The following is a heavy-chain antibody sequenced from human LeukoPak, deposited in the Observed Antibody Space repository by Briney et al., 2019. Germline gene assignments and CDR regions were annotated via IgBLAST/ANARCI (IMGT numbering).Heavy chain of an antibody. D-gene: IGHD3-22*01. J-gene: IGHJ4*02. CDR3: ARGEYYYDSSGYYFDY. V-gene: IGHV1-46*01. Sequence: GASVKVSCKASGYTFTSYYMHWVRQAPGQGLEWMGIINPSGGSTSYAQKSQGRVTMTRDTSTSTVYMELSSLRSEDTAVYYCARGEYYYDSSGYYFDYWGQGTLVTVSS. CDR1: GYTFTSYY. CDR2: INPSGGST.